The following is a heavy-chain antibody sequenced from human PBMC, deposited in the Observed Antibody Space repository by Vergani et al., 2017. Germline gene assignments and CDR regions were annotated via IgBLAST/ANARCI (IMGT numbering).Heavy chain of an antibody. CDR3: AKHFRGWGIDY. D-gene: IGHD3-16*01. CDR1: GFTLSNYD. V-gene: IGHV3-30*02. CDR2: IQFDGMNQ. Sequence: QVQLVESGGGVVQRGGSLRLSCATSGFTLSNYDMQWIRQGPGKGLEFVAFIQFDGMNQYYADSVKGRFTLSRDFSKNTLYLQMNSLRTDDTATYYCAKHFRGWGIDYWGQGTQVIVSS. J-gene: IGHJ4*02.